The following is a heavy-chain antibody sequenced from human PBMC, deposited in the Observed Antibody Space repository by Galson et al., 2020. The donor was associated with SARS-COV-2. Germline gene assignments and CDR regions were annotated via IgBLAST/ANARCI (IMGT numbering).Heavy chain of an antibody. Sequence: GESLKISCEASGFIFSDYAMSWFRQAPGKGPEWVSVMGGGGNNVHYADFVKGRFTISRDNSKRTAYLQMNSLGVEDTAIYYCAKYDQRGWEGHWGQGTLVTVSS. D-gene: IGHD1-26*01. CDR2: MGGGGNNV. J-gene: IGHJ4*02. V-gene: IGHV3-23*01. CDR3: AKYDQRGWEGH. CDR1: GFIFSDYA.